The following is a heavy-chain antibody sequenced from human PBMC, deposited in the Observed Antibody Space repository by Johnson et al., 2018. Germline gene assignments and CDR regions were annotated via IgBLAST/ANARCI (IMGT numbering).Heavy chain of an antibody. CDR3: ATRTGGYNLNEVVALDI. D-gene: IGHD1-20*01. CDR2: IIPIFGTT. CDR1: GGTFSSYA. J-gene: IGHJ3*02. V-gene: IGHV1-69*12. Sequence: QVQLVQSGAEVKKPGSSVRVSCKASGGTFSSYAISWVRQAPGQGLEWMGVIIPIFGTTYYAQKFQGRVTVTADESTSTAYMELCSLRAEDTAVYYCATRTGGYNLNEVVALDIWGQETMVIVSS.